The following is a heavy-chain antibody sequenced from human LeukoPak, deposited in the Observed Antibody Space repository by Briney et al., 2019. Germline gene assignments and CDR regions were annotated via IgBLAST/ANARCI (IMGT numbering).Heavy chain of an antibody. CDR1: GFTFSSYA. CDR3: AKDSWRDQLPFIFDY. CDR2: ISVSGGST. J-gene: IGHJ4*02. Sequence: GGSLRLSCAASGFTFSSYAMSWVRQAPGKGLEWVSVISVSGGSTYYADSVKGRFTISRDNSKNTLYLQMNSLRADDTAVYYCAKDSWRDQLPFIFDYWGQGILVTVSS. D-gene: IGHD2-2*01. V-gene: IGHV3-23*01.